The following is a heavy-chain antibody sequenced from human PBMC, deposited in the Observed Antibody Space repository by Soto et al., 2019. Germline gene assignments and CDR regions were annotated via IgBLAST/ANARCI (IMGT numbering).Heavy chain of an antibody. CDR1: GFTFSSYA. V-gene: IGHV3-30-3*01. D-gene: IGHD3-3*01. CDR2: ISYDGSNK. CDR3: ARDLTVVLHSLWPGYDDFWSGKPLAGMDV. J-gene: IGHJ6*02. Sequence: GGSLRLSCAASGFTFSSYAMHWARQAPGKGLEWVAVISYDGSNKYYADSVKGRFTISRDNSKNTLYLQMNSLRAEDTAVYYCARDLTVVLHSLWPGYDDFWSGKPLAGMDVWGQGTTVTVSS.